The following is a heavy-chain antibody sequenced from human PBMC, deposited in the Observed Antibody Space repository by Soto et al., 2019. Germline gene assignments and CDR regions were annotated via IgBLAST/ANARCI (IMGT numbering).Heavy chain of an antibody. D-gene: IGHD4-17*01. CDR3: ASSGTVTHPFDY. J-gene: IGHJ4*02. Sequence: ASVKVSCTVSGYTLTELSMHWVRQAPGKGLEWMGGFDPEDGETIYAQKFQGRVTMTEDTSTDTAYMELSSLRSEDTAVYYCASSGTVTHPFDYWGQGTLVTVSS. V-gene: IGHV1-24*01. CDR2: FDPEDGET. CDR1: GYTLTELS.